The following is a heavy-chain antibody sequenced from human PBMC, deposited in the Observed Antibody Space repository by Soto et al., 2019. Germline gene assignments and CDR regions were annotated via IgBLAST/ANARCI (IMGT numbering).Heavy chain of an antibody. CDR2: INHRGST. D-gene: IGHD5-12*01. J-gene: IGHJ3*02. V-gene: IGHV4-34*01. CDR3: ARDIDIVATVNDAFDI. CDR1: GGSFRGYY. Sequence: SETLSLNCAVHGGSFRGYYWSWIRQPPGNGLKWIGEINHRGSTNYNPSNKSRVTISVDTSKNKFSLKLSSVTAADTAVYYCARDIDIVATVNDAFDIWGQGTMVT.